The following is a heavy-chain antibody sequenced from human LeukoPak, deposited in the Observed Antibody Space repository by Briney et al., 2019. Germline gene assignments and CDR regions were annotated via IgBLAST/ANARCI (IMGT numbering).Heavy chain of an antibody. V-gene: IGHV1-24*01. Sequence: ASVKVSCKVSGYTLTELSMHWVRQAPGKGLGWMGGFDPEDGETIYAQKFQGRVTMTEDTSTDTAYMELSSLRSEDTAVYYCATAEYDSSGHKGFDYWGQGTLVTVSS. CDR3: ATAEYDSSGHKGFDY. J-gene: IGHJ4*02. CDR1: GYTLTELS. CDR2: FDPEDGET. D-gene: IGHD3-22*01.